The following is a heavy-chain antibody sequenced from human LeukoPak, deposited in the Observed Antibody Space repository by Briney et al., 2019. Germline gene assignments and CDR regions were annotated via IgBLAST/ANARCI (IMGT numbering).Heavy chain of an antibody. J-gene: IGHJ5*02. D-gene: IGHD3-10*01. Sequence: ASVKVSCKTSGYVFTAYYIHWVRQAPGQGLEWLGFVKPDTGATNSAQQLQGRVSMTSDASVTTAYMELSGLTSDGTALYFCARERPTLLTRIRGIATAPDHWGQGTLVTVSS. CDR1: GYVFTAYY. V-gene: IGHV1-2*02. CDR3: ARERPTLLTRIRGIATAPDH. CDR2: VKPDTGAT.